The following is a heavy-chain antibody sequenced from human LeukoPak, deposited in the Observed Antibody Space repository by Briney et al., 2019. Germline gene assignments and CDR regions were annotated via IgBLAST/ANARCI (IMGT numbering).Heavy chain of an antibody. CDR2: ISSSGGTI. CDR3: ARAVSIFGVASLEFDY. CDR1: GFTFSSYE. Sequence: GGSLRLSCAASGFTFSSYEMNWVRQAPGKGLEWVSYISSSGGTIYYADSVKGRFTISRDNAKNSLYLQMNSLRAEDTAVYYCARAVSIFGVASLEFDYWGQGTLVTVSS. V-gene: IGHV3-48*03. D-gene: IGHD3-3*01. J-gene: IGHJ4*02.